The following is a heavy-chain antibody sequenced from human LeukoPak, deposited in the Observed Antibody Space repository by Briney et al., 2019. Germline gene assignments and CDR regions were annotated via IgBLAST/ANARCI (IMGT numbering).Heavy chain of an antibody. CDR1: GGFISSSSYY. D-gene: IGHD4-23*01. CDR2: IYYSGST. V-gene: IGHV4-39*01. J-gene: IGHJ4*02. Sequence: SETLSLTCTVSGGFISSSSYYWGWIRQPPGKGLEWIGSIYYSGSTYYNPSLKSRVTISVDTSKNQFSLKLSSVTAADTAVYYCARSMTTVVTPYFDYWGQGTLVTVSS. CDR3: ARSMTTVVTPYFDY.